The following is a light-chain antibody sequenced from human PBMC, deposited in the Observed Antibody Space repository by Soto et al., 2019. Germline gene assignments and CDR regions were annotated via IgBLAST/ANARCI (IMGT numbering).Light chain of an antibody. CDR3: QQYNNWPRGYT. CDR2: GAS. Sequence: EIVMTQSPATLSVSPGERATLSCRASQSISSSLAWYQQKPGQAPRLLIYGASTRATGIPARFSGSGCGTEFTLTISSLQSEDFAVYYCQQYNNWPRGYTFGQGTKLEIK. CDR1: QSISSS. J-gene: IGKJ2*01. V-gene: IGKV3-15*01.